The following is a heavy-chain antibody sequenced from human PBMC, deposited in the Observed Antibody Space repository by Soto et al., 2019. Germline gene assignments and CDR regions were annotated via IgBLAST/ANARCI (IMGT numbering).Heavy chain of an antibody. V-gene: IGHV4-39*01. CDR2: IYYSGST. D-gene: IGHD2-2*01. CDR1: GGSISSSSYY. J-gene: IGHJ6*02. Sequence: SETLSLTCTVSGGSISSSSYYWGWIRQPPGKGLEWIGSIYYSGSTYYNPSLKSRVTISVDTSKNQFSLKLSSVTAADTAVYYWEGGGNIVVVPAAPGDCYYGMDVWGQGTTVTVSS. CDR3: EGGGNIVVVPAAPGDCYYGMDV.